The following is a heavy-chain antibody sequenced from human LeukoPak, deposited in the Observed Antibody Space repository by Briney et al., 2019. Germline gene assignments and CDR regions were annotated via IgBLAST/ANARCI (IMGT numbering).Heavy chain of an antibody. Sequence: SETLSLTCSVSVDSISFHFWSWIRHPPGRGLEWIGHTYYGGSTDYNPSLASRVTASANTSKNQFSLKLSSVTAADTAVYYCATLGRAAGNAFDNWGQGTVVIVSS. J-gene: IGHJ3*02. V-gene: IGHV4-59*11. CDR1: VDSISFHF. D-gene: IGHD1-26*01. CDR2: TYYGGST. CDR3: ATLGRAAGNAFDN.